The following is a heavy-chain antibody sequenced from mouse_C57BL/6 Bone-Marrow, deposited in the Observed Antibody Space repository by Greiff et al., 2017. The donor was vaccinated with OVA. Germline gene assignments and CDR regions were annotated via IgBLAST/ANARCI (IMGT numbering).Heavy chain of an antibody. V-gene: IGHV14-3*01. CDR3: ARRTFCSSFYSIDF. J-gene: IGHJ4*01. D-gene: IGHD1-1*01. CDR2: IDPANDYT. Sequence: VQLQQSVAELVRPGASVKLSCTASGFNIKNTYMHWVKQRPEQGLEWIGRIDPANDYTKYAPKFQGKATMTADTSSNTAYLQLSSLTSEDTAFSCCARRTFCSSFYSIDFWGPGTSVTVSS. CDR1: GFNIKNTY.